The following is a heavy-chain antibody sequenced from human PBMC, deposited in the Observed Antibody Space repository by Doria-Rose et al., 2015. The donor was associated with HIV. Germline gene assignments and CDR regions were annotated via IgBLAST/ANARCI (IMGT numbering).Heavy chain of an antibody. CDR1: GDSISSSGFY. D-gene: IGHD5-12*01. CDR2: IYYSGSA. Sequence: QVQLQGSGPGLVKPSQTLSLNCTVSGDSISSSGFYWNWIRHLPGKGLEWIGYIYYSGSAYYNPSLKSRLTISVDTSKNQFSLALRSVTAADTAVYYCARGGGYDPGLYWGQGNLVTVSS. J-gene: IGHJ4*02. V-gene: IGHV4-31*03. CDR3: ARGGGYDPGLY.